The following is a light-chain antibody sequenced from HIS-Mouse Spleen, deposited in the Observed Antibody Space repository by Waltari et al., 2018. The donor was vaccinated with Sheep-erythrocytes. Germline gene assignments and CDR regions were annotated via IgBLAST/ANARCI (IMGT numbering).Light chain of an antibody. CDR3: CSYAGSYNHV. Sequence: QSALTQPRSVSGSPGQSVPISCTGTSSDVGGYNYVSWYQQHPGKAPKLMIDDVSTRPSGVPDRFSGSKSGNTASLTISGLQAEDEADYYCCSYAGSYNHVFATGTKVTVL. CDR2: DVS. J-gene: IGLJ1*01. V-gene: IGLV2-11*01. CDR1: SSDVGGYNY.